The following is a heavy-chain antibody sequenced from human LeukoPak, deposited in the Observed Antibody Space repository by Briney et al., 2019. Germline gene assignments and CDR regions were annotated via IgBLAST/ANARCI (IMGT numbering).Heavy chain of an antibody. CDR1: GDSVSSYSAA. CDR2: TYYRSKWYN. V-gene: IGHV6-1*01. Sequence: SQTLALTCAISGDSVSSYSAAWNWIRQSPSRGLEWLGRTYYRSKWYNDYAVSVKSRITINPDTSKNQFFLQLNSVTPEDTAVYSCTRQTRGASDYWGQGTLVTVSS. D-gene: IGHD1/OR15-1a*01. CDR3: TRQTRGASDY. J-gene: IGHJ4*02.